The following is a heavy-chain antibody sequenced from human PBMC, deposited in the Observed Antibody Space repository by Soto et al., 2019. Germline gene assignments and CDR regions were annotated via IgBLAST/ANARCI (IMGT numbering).Heavy chain of an antibody. J-gene: IGHJ3*02. CDR1: GFTFSSYS. CDR2: ISRSAGNT. Sequence: GSLRLSCAASGFTFSSYSMNWVRQAPGKGLEWVSSISRSAGNTYYADSVKGRFTISRDNAKNSMYLQMNSLRAEDTAVYYCARDQVPGLDAFDIWGQGTMVTVSS. CDR3: ARDQVPGLDAFDI. V-gene: IGHV3-21*01.